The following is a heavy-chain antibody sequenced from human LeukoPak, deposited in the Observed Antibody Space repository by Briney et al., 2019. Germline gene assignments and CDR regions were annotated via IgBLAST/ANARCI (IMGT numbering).Heavy chain of an antibody. CDR1: GFTFSNYA. J-gene: IGHJ4*02. CDR2: ISGSGGST. V-gene: IGHV3-23*01. CDR3: AKGGQNYDFWRFDY. D-gene: IGHD3-3*01. Sequence: PGGSLRLSCAASGFTFSNYAMNWVRQAPGKGLEWVSSISGSGGSTYFAGSVKGRVTISRDNSKNTMYMQMNSLRVEDTAVYYCAKGGQNYDFWRFDYWGLGSLVTVSS.